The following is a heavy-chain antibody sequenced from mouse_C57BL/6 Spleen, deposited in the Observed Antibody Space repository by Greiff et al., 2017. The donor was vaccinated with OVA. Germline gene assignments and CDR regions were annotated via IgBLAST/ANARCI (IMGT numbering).Heavy chain of an antibody. V-gene: IGHV1-81*01. Sequence: VLLQQSGAELVRPGASVKLSCKASGYTFTSYGISWVKQRTGQGLEWIGEIYPRSGYTYYNEKVKGKATLTADKSSSTAYMELRSLTSEDSAVYFCARAGDSFYYFDYWGQGTTLTVSS. CDR2: IYPRSGYT. CDR1: GYTFTSYG. D-gene: IGHD2-12*01. J-gene: IGHJ2*01. CDR3: ARAGDSFYYFDY.